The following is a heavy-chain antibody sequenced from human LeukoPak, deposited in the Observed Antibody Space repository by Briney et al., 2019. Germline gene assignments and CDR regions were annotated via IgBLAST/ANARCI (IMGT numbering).Heavy chain of an antibody. CDR3: ARSQGLYGAADY. V-gene: IGHV5-51*01. CDR2: VYPGDSDT. CDR1: GYTFSDYW. D-gene: IGHD2-2*02. J-gene: IGHJ4*02. Sequence: NLGESLKISCKASGYTFSDYWIGWVRQMPGQGLEWMGIVYPGDSDTRYSPSFQGHVTISADKSINTAYLQWSGLQASDNAIYFCARSQGLYGAADYWGQGTLV.